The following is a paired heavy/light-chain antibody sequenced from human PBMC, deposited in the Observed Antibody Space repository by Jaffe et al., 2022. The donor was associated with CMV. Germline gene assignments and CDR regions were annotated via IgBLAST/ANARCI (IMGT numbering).Heavy chain of an antibody. CDR3: VANPLLYDGDGT. CDR1: GGSISSSAYY. J-gene: IGHJ4*02. D-gene: IGHD1-26*01. V-gene: IGHV4-39*01. Sequence: QLQLQESGPGLVKPSETLSLTCTVSGGSISSSAYYWGWVRQSPGKGLEWIGSIYYSGSTYHKPSLKNQVTIFVDTAKNQFSLNVSSVTAADTAVYYCVANPLLYDGDGTWGQGLLVTVSS. CDR2: IYYSGST.
Light chain of an antibody. Sequence: QPVLTQASSASASLGSSVKLTCTLSSGHGTYIIAWHQQLPGTAPRYLMKVKSTGYYNRASGVPDRFSGSSSGADRYLTISNLQSEDEADYYCETWDSDSSWVFGGGTKLTVL. CDR2: VKSTGYY. J-gene: IGLJ3*02. V-gene: IGLV4-60*03. CDR3: ETWDSDSSWV. CDR1: SGHGTYI.